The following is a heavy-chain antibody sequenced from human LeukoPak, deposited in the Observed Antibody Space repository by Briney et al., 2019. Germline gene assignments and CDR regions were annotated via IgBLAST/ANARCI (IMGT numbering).Heavy chain of an antibody. Sequence: KPSETLSLTCTVCDASISSYYWSWIRHPPGKGLGWIGYIYYIGSTNYNPSLKSRVTISVDTSKNQSSLKLSAVTAADTAVYYCARDTGVYMDVWGKGTTVTISS. CDR1: DASISSYY. V-gene: IGHV4-59*01. D-gene: IGHD7-27*01. CDR2: IYYIGST. CDR3: ARDTGVYMDV. J-gene: IGHJ6*03.